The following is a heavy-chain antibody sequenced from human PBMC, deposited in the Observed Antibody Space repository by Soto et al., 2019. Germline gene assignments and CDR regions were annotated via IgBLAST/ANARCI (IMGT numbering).Heavy chain of an antibody. J-gene: IGHJ4*02. CDR3: ATSYGSGSAHFDY. CDR2: IIPILRMA. Sequence: QVQLVQSGAEVKMPGSSVKVSCTASGGTFTSYTFSWVRQVPGQGLEWMVRIIPILRMADFAQKFQGRVTINADESTSTVYMKLSSLRSEDTAVYYCATSYGSGSAHFDYWGQGTRVTVS. D-gene: IGHD3-10*01. V-gene: IGHV1-69*02. CDR1: GGTFTSYT.